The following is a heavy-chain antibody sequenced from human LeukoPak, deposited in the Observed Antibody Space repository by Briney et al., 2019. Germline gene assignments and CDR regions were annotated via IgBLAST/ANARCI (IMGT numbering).Heavy chain of an antibody. V-gene: IGHV3-7*03. CDR2: IKQDGSEK. CDR3: ASMEGSYYGSGSYLDY. Sequence: PGGSLRLSCAASGFTFSSFWMSWVRRAPGKGLEWVANIKQDGSEKNYVDSVKGRFTISRDNAKNSLYLQMNSLRAEDTAVYYCASMEGSYYGSGSYLDYWGQGTLVTVSS. D-gene: IGHD3-10*01. J-gene: IGHJ4*02. CDR1: GFTFSSFW.